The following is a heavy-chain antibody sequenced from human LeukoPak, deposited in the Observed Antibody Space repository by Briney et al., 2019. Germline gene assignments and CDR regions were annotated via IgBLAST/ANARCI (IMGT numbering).Heavy chain of an antibody. Sequence: SETLSLTCTVSGGSISSYQWSWIRQPPGQGLEWIGYMYYSGSTKYNPSLKSRVTISGDTSKNQFSLKLISVTAADAAVYYCAGHDYYGSGSYRWGQGTLVTVSS. CDR3: AGHDYYGSGSYR. CDR2: MYYSGST. CDR1: GGSISSYQ. J-gene: IGHJ5*02. V-gene: IGHV4-59*08. D-gene: IGHD3-10*01.